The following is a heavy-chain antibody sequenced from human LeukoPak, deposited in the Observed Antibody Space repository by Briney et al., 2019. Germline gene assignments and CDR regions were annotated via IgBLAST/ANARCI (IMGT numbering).Heavy chain of an antibody. CDR1: RFTFSSYE. CDR3: AELGITMIGGV. Sequence: GGSLRLSCAASRFTFSSYEMNWVRQAPGKGLEWVSYISSSGSTIYYADSVRGRFTISRDNAKNSLYLQMNSLRAEDTAVYYCAELGITMIGGVWGKGTTVTISS. V-gene: IGHV3-48*03. CDR2: ISSSGSTI. J-gene: IGHJ6*04. D-gene: IGHD3-10*02.